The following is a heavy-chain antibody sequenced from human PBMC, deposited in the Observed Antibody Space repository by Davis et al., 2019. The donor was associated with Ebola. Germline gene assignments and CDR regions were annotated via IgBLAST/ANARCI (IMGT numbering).Heavy chain of an antibody. Sequence: AASVKVSCKASGGTFSSYAISWVRQAPGQGLEWMGGIIPIFGTTNCAQKFQGRVTITADESTSTAYMELSSLRSEDTAVYYCARGDHGDYYYYGMDVWGQGTTVTVSS. CDR2: IIPIFGTT. CDR1: GGTFSSYA. V-gene: IGHV1-69*13. J-gene: IGHJ6*02. D-gene: IGHD4-17*01. CDR3: ARGDHGDYYYYGMDV.